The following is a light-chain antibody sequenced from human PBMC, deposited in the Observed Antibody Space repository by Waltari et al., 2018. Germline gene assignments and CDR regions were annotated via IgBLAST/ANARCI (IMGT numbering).Light chain of an antibody. CDR1: QSVLYHSNDKNY. V-gene: IGKV4-1*01. J-gene: IGKJ1*01. CDR3: QQYYRSRT. CDR2: WAS. Sequence: DIVMTQSPDSLAVSLGERATLNCKSSQSVLYHSNDKNYLAWYQQKPGQPPKLLISWASTRESGVPDRFSDSGSGTDFTLTISRLQAEDVAVYYCQQYYRSRTFGQGTKVEI.